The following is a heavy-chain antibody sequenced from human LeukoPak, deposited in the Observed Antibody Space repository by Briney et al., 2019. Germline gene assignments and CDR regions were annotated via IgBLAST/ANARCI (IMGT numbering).Heavy chain of an antibody. J-gene: IGHJ4*02. CDR2: IRSSGSTI. CDR1: GFTFSSYS. V-gene: IGHV3-48*04. D-gene: IGHD5-12*01. CDR3: ARSIVATMAVYYFDY. Sequence: GGSVRLSCAASGFTFSSYSMKWVRQARGEGRGWVSYIRSSGSTIYYADSVKGRFTIFRDNAKNSLYLPMHRLRAEDTAVYYCARSIVATMAVYYFDYWGQGTLVTASS.